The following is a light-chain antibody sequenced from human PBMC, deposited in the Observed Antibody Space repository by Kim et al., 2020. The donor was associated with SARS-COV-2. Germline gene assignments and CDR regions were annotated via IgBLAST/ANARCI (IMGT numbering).Light chain of an antibody. CDR2: GNS. CDR3: QSYDSSLSGYVV. CDR1: SSNIGAGYD. J-gene: IGLJ2*01. Sequence: VTIACTGSSSNIGAGYDVHWYQQLPGTAPKLLIYGNSNRPSGVPDRFSGSKSGTSASLAITGLQAEDEADYYCQSYDSSLSGYVVFGGGTKLTVL. V-gene: IGLV1-40*01.